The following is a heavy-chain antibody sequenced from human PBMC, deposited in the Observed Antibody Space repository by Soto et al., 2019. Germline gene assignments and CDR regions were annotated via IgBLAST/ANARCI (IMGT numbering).Heavy chain of an antibody. Sequence: GGSLRLSCAASGFTFSTYAMYWVRQAPGKGLEYVSAISSNGGNTYYANSVKGRFTISRDNSKNTLYLQMGSLRAEDMAVYYCARCSGGSCYLPIDYWGQGTLVTVSS. J-gene: IGHJ4*02. CDR3: ARCSGGSCYLPIDY. D-gene: IGHD2-15*01. CDR2: ISSNGGNT. CDR1: GFTFSTYA. V-gene: IGHV3-64*01.